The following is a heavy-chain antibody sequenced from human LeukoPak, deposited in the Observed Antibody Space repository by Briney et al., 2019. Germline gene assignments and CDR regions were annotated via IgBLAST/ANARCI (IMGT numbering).Heavy chain of an antibody. CDR2: IYSGGST. Sequence: GGSLRLSCAASGFTVSSNYMSWVRQAPGKGLEWVSVIYSGGSTYYADSVKGRFTISRDNSKNTLYLQMNSLRAEDTAVYYCARDRQQLFLGMDVWGQGTTVTVSS. V-gene: IGHV3-66*01. D-gene: IGHD6-6*01. CDR1: GFTVSSNY. J-gene: IGHJ6*02. CDR3: ARDRQQLFLGMDV.